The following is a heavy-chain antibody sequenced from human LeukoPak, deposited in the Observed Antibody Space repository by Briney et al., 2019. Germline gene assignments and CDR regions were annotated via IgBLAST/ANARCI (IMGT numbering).Heavy chain of an antibody. D-gene: IGHD3-10*01. CDR1: GGSIGSYY. CDR3: ARAWFGESAYTFDY. CDR2: IYYSGST. Sequence: PSETLSLTCTVSGGSIGSYYWSWIRQPPGKGLEWIGYIYYSGSTNYNPSLKSRVTISVDTSRNQFSLNLSSVTAADTAVYYCARAWFGESAYTFDYWGQGTLVTVSS. V-gene: IGHV4-59*01. J-gene: IGHJ4*02.